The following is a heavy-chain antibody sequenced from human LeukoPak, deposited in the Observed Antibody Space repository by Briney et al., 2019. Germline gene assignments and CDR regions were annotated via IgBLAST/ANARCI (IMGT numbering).Heavy chain of an antibody. V-gene: IGHV3-48*03. CDR2: ISSTGRTI. D-gene: IGHD6-13*01. CDR3: ASFYSSSPNNYYYYGMDG. Sequence: GGSLRLSCAASGFTFSSYEMNWVRQAPGKGLEGVSYISSTGRTIYYADSVKGRFTISRDNAKNSLYLQLKSLRVEDTAVYYCASFYSSSPNNYYYYGMDGWGQGTTVTVS. CDR1: GFTFSSYE. J-gene: IGHJ6*02.